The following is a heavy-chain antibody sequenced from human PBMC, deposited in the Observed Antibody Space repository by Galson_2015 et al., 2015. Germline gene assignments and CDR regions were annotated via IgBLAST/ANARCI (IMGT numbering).Heavy chain of an antibody. CDR2: INTNTGNP. J-gene: IGHJ4*02. Sequence: SVKVSCKASGYTFTSYAVNWVRQAPGKGLEWMGWINTNTGNPTYAQGFTGRFVFSLDTSVSTSYLQISSLKAEDTAVYYCATAGQCSSAPCKGRRYSSPVDSGGQGPRAPGSS. V-gene: IGHV7-4-1*02. CDR1: GYTFTSYA. CDR3: ATAGQCSSAPCKGRRYSSPVDS. D-gene: IGHD2-2*01.